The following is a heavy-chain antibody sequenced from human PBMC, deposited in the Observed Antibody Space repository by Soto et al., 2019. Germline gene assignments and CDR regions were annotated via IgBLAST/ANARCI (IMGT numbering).Heavy chain of an antibody. CDR1: GFTFDDYA. Sequence: GGSLRLSCAASGFTFDDYAMHWVRQAPGKGLEWVSGISWNSGSIGYADSVKGRFTISRDNAKNSLYLQMNSLRAEDTAVYYCAREDLYYDFWSGYPHGMDVWGQGTTVTVSS. J-gene: IGHJ6*02. D-gene: IGHD3-3*01. CDR2: ISWNSGSI. V-gene: IGHV3-9*01. CDR3: AREDLYYDFWSGYPHGMDV.